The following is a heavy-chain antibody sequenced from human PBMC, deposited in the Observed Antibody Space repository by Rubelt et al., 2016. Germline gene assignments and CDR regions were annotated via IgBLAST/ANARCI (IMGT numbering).Heavy chain of an antibody. CDR2: ISAYNGNT. CDR1: GYTFTSYG. Sequence: QVQLVQSGAEVKKPGASVKVSCKASGYTFTSYGISWVRQAPGQGLEWMGWISAYNGNTHYAQKLQGRVTRTTDTSTSTAYMELRSLRSDDTAVYYCARDLPPFRRYNWNFPLDYWGQGTLVTVSS. D-gene: IGHD1-7*01. J-gene: IGHJ4*02. V-gene: IGHV1-18*01. CDR3: ARDLPPFRRYNWNFPLDY.